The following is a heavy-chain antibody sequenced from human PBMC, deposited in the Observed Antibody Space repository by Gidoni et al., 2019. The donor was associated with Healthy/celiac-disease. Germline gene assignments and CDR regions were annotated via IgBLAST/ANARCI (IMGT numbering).Heavy chain of an antibody. CDR3: ARGGYGSGSYAFDI. J-gene: IGHJ3*02. Sequence: GKGLEWIGEINHSGSTNYNPSLKSRVTISVDTSKNQFSLKLSSVTAADTAVYYCARGGYGSGSYAFDIWGQGTMVTVSS. D-gene: IGHD3-10*01. CDR2: INHSGST. V-gene: IGHV4-34*01.